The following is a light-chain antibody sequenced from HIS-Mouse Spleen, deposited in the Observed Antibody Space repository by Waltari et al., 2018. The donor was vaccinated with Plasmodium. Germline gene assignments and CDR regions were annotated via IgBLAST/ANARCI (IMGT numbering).Light chain of an antibody. J-gene: IGLJ3*02. CDR3: CSYAGSSTFV. CDR2: EGS. CDR1: SSDVGRYNL. Sequence: QSALTQPASVSGSPGQSITIPCTGTSSDVGRYNLFSWYQQHPGKAPKLMIYEGSKRPSGFSNRFSGSKSGNTASLTISGLQAEDEADYYCCSYAGSSTFVFGGGTKLTVL. V-gene: IGLV2-23*03.